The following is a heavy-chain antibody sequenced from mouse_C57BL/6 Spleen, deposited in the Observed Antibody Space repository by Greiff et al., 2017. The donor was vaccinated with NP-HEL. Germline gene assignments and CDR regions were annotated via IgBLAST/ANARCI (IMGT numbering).Heavy chain of an antibody. Sequence: QVQLQQSGAELVKPGASVKLSCKASGYTFTSYWMQWVKQRPGQGLEWIGEIDPSDSYTNYNQKFKGKATLTVDTSSSTAYMQLSSLTSEDSAVYYCARIITTVVATDYWGQGTTLTVSS. CDR2: IDPSDSYT. CDR1: GYTFTSYW. V-gene: IGHV1-50*01. J-gene: IGHJ2*01. CDR3: ARIITTVVATDY. D-gene: IGHD1-1*01.